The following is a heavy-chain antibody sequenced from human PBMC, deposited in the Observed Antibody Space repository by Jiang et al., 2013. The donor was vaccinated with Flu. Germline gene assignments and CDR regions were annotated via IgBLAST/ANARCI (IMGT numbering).Heavy chain of an antibody. J-gene: IGHJ4*02. D-gene: IGHD2-2*03. CDR1: GYTFTNYA. Sequence: VQSGSELKEPGASVKVSCKASGYTFTNYAMSWVRQAPGQGLEWMGWINTDTRNPTYAQGFTGRFVFSLDTSVSTAYLQISSLKAEDTGVYYCARVVGFCSTASCYPTFWGQGTLVTVSS. CDR2: INTDTRNP. CDR3: ARVVGFCSTASCYPTF. V-gene: IGHV7-4-1*02.